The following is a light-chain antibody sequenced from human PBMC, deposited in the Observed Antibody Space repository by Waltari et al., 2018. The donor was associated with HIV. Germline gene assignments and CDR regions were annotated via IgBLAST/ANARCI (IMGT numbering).Light chain of an antibody. CDR2: EVT. CDR1: NSDIGKYKL. J-gene: IGLJ1*01. CDR3: SSYATGNTYV. Sequence: QSALTQPASVSGSPGQSINISCTGTNSDIGKYKLVSWYQQHPGRVPKVLIFEVTTRPSGISHRFSGSKSANTASLTISGLQAEDEADYYCSSYATGNTYVFGTGTSVTVL. V-gene: IGLV2-23*02.